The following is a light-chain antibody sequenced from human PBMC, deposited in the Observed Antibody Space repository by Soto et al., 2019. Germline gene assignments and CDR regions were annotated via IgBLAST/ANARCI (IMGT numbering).Light chain of an antibody. CDR1: QSVGSY. Sequence: DIVLTQSPATLSFSPGERATLSCRARQSVGSYLAWFQHKPGQAPRLLIYRASNRATDIPARFSGRGSGTDFTLTSSRLESGDSAVYYCQQRDKWPRTFGQGTKLEIK. J-gene: IGKJ2*01. CDR3: QQRDKWPRT. CDR2: RAS. V-gene: IGKV3-11*01.